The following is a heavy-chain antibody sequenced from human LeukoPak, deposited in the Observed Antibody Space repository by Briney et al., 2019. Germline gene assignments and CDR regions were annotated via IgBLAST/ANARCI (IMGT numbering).Heavy chain of an antibody. V-gene: IGHV3-74*01. CDR2: INSGGSES. CDR3: GSVFDY. Sequence: GGSLRLSCAASGFIFSSYWIHWVRRAPGKGLVWVSRINSGGSESIYADSVKGRFTISRDTAKNTVFLQMNSLRAEDTAVYYCGSVFDYWGQGALVTVSP. J-gene: IGHJ4*02. CDR1: GFIFSSYW.